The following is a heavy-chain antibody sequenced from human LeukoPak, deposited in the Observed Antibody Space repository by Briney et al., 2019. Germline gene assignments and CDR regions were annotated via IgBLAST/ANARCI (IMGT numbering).Heavy chain of an antibody. V-gene: IGHV1-3*04. CDR1: GYTFANYG. CDR3: ARVPLSDSSGHYYPH. CDR2: INTGNGNT. J-gene: IGHJ1*01. Sequence: ASVKVSCKTSGYTFANYGMHWVRQAPRQSLEWMGWINTGNGNTKSSQKFQDRVALARDTSASTAYMELNSLSSEDTAVYYCARVPLSDSSGHYYPHWGQGTLVTVSS. D-gene: IGHD3-22*01.